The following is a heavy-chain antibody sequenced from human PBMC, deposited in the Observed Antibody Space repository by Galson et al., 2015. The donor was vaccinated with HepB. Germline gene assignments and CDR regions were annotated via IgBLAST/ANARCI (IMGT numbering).Heavy chain of an antibody. CDR3: ATGPLWGSSSWYFDY. CDR2: FDPEDGET. Sequence: SVKVSCKVSGYTLTELSMRWVRQAPGKGLEWMGGFDPEDGETIYAQKFQGRVTMTEDTSTDTAYMELSSLRSEDTAVYYCATGPLWGSSSWYFDYWGQGTLVTVSS. D-gene: IGHD6-13*01. J-gene: IGHJ4*02. CDR1: GYTLTELS. V-gene: IGHV1-24*01.